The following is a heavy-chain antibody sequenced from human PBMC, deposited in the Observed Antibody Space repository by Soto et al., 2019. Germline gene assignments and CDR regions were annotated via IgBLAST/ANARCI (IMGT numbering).Heavy chain of an antibody. V-gene: IGHV3-73*02. CDR1: GFTFSDST. D-gene: IGHD2-21*02. J-gene: IGHJ5*02. CDR2: IRNKANSYAT. Sequence: EVQLVESGGGLVQPGGSLKLSCAASGFTFSDSTMHWVRQASGKGLAWVGRIRNKANSYATAYAASVKGRFTVSRADAKTTAYLQMNGLKTEDTAMYYCTSSFVVVTAIAASWGQGTLVTVSS. CDR3: TSSFVVVTAIAAS.